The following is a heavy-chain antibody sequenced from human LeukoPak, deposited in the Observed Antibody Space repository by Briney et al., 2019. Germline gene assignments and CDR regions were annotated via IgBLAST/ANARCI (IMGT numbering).Heavy chain of an antibody. J-gene: IGHJ4*02. D-gene: IGHD3-22*01. CDR2: IYYSGSP. CDR1: GGSISSDY. CDR3: ARRLSDSNSYDSVVFSAPPDY. V-gene: IGHV4-59*12. Sequence: SETLSLTCTVSGGSISSDYWSWIRQPPGKGLVWIGYIYYSGSPNYNPSLKSRATISVDTSKKQFSLNLSSVTAADTAVYYCARRLSDSNSYDSVVFSAPPDYWGQGTLVTVSS.